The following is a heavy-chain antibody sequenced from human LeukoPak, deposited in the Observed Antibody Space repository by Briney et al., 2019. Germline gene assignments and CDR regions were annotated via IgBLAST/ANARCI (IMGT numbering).Heavy chain of an antibody. CDR2: INHSGST. V-gene: IGHV4-34*01. CDR1: DGTFSGYY. D-gene: IGHD3-16*01. Sequence: SETLSLTCAVSDGTFSGYYWTWIRQPPGKGLEWIGEINHSGSTNYNPSLKSRVTMSVDTSKNQLSLKLSSVTAADTAVYYCARGVFVINIHGGAVGTFIDSWGQGSLVTVAS. CDR3: ARGVFVINIHGGAVGTFIDS. J-gene: IGHJ4*02.